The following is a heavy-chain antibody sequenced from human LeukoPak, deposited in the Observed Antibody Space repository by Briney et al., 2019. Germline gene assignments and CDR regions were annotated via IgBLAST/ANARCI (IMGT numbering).Heavy chain of an antibody. CDR2: IYYSGST. CDR3: ARRAIAKDAFDI. V-gene: IGHV4-31*03. Sequence: SETLSLTCTVSGGSISSGGYYWSWIRQHPGKGLEWIGYIYYSGSTYYNPSLKSRVTISVDTSKNQFSLKLSSVTAADTAVYYCARRAIAKDAFDIWGQGTMVTVSS. D-gene: IGHD6-13*01. J-gene: IGHJ3*02. CDR1: GGSISSGGYY.